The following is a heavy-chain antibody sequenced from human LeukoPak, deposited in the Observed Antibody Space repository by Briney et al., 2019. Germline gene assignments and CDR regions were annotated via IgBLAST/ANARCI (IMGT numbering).Heavy chain of an antibody. J-gene: IGHJ5*02. CDR1: GGTFSSYA. V-gene: IGHV1-69*05. Sequence: SVKVSCKASGGTFSSYAISWVRQAPGQGLEWMGGIIPIFGTANYAQKFQGRVTITTDESTSTAYMELSRLRSEDTAVYYCARDRSSSEWFDPWGQGTLVTVSS. D-gene: IGHD6-6*01. CDR2: IIPIFGTA. CDR3: ARDRSSSEWFDP.